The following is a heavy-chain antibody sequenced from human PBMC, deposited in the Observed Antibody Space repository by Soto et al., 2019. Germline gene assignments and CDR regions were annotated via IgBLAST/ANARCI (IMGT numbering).Heavy chain of an antibody. V-gene: IGHV4-31*03. CDR2: IYYSGST. J-gene: IGHJ4*02. CDR3: ARERRTYYDYVWGSHGFDY. D-gene: IGHD3-16*01. CDR1: GGSISSGGYY. Sequence: QVQLQESGPGLVKPSQTLSLTCTVSGGSISSGGYYWSWIRQHPGKGLEWIGYIYYSGSTYYNPSLKSRVTISVDTSKNQFSLKLSSVTAADTAVYYCARERRTYYDYVWGSHGFDYWGQGTLVTVSS.